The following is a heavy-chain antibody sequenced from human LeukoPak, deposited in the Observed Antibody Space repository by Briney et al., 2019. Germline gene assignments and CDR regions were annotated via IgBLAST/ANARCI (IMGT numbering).Heavy chain of an antibody. CDR2: IYPGDSDT. J-gene: IGHJ4*02. CDR3: ARVLAYCGGDCYRGFDY. V-gene: IGHV5-51*01. D-gene: IGHD2-21*02. Sequence: GESLKISCKGSGYSFTSYWIGWVRQMPGKGLEWMGIIYPGDSDTRYSPSFQGQVTISADRSISTAYLQWSSLKASDTAMYYCARVLAYCGGDCYRGFDYWGQGTLVTVPS. CDR1: GYSFTSYW.